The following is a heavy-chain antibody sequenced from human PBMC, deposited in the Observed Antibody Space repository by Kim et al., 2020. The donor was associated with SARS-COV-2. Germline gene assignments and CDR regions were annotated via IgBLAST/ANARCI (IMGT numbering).Heavy chain of an antibody. V-gene: IGHV3-30*07. CDR3: ARDLYSSSSGAFDI. D-gene: IGHD6-6*01. Sequence: DSVKGRVTISRDNAKNTLYLQMNSRRAEDTAVYYCARDLYSSSSGAFDIWGQGTMVTVSS. J-gene: IGHJ3*02.